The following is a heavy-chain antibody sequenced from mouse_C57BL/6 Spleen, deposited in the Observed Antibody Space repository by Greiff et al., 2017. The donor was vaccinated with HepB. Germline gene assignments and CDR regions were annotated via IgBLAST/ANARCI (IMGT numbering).Heavy chain of an antibody. CDR1: GFTFSSYA. Sequence: EVQVVESGEGLVKPGGSLKLSYAASGFTFSSYAMSWVRQTPEKRLEWVAYISSGGDYIYYADTVKGRFTISRDNARNTLYLQMSSLKSEDTAMYYCTRDPQFITTVVGAYWGQGTLVTVSA. D-gene: IGHD1-1*01. CDR2: ISSGGDYI. CDR3: TRDPQFITTVVGAY. J-gene: IGHJ3*01. V-gene: IGHV5-9-1*02.